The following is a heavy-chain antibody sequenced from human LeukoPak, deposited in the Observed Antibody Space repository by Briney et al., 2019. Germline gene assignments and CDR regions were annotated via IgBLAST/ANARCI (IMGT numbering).Heavy chain of an antibody. CDR2: IYPGDSDT. D-gene: IGHD4-17*01. CDR3: ARSGGAGDYGNYFDY. J-gene: IGHJ4*02. CDR1: GYSLTSYW. V-gene: IGHV5-51*01. Sequence: GESLKISCKGSGYSLTSYWIGWVRQMPGKGLEWMGIIYPGDSDTRYSPSFQGQVTISADKSISTAYLQWSSLKASDTAMYYCARSGGAGDYGNYFDYWGQGTLVTVSS.